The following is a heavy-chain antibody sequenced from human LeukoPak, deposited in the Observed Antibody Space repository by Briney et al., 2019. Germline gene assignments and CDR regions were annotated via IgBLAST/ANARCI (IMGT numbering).Heavy chain of an antibody. CDR1: GGSISSYY. CDR2: IYYSGST. CDR3: ALHRRDVYNWRIRAFDI. V-gene: IGHV4-59*01. Sequence: SETLSLTCTVSGGSISSYYWSWIRQPPGKGLEWIGYIYYSGSTNYNPSLKSRVTISVDTSKNQFSLKLSSVTAADTAVYYCALHRRDVYNWRIRAFDIWGQGTMVTVSS. D-gene: IGHD5-24*01. J-gene: IGHJ3*02.